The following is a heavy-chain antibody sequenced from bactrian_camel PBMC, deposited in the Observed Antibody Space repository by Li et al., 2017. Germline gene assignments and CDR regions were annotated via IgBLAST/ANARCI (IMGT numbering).Heavy chain of an antibody. CDR3: GASLGSWAVRCGLSRNEYSN. CDR2: IAPATGST. D-gene: IGHD6*01. J-gene: IGHJ4*01. Sequence: QLVESGGGSFQAGGSLRLSCTNSGTNYRSYCMGWFRQSPTKGREGVAAIAPATGSTYYDDSIKGRFTVSHVNSNNTLHLQMNNLKPEDTAMYYCGASLGSWAVRCGLSRNEYSNWGQGTQVTVS. CDR1: GTNYRSYC. V-gene: IGHV3S28*01.